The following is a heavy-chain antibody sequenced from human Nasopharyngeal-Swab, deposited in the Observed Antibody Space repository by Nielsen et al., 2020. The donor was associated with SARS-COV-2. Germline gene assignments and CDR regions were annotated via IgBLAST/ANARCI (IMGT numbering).Heavy chain of an antibody. J-gene: IGHJ4*02. CDR2: ISTTGFTT. D-gene: IGHD6-19*01. V-gene: IGHV3-48*04. CDR1: EFTFSSYS. CDR3: AREVGAGFLDH. Sequence: GESLKISCAAFEFTFSSYSMNWVRQALGKGLEWISYISTTGFTTFYADSVTGRFTISRDDAKNSVYLQMNSLRADDTAVYYCAREVGAGFLDHWGQGTPVTVSS.